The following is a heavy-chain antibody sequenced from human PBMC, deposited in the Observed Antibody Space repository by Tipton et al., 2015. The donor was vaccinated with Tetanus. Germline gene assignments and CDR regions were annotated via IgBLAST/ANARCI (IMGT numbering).Heavy chain of an antibody. J-gene: IGHJ1*01. CDR1: GGSFSGYY. CDR2: INHSGST. D-gene: IGHD6-19*01. CDR3: ARGRGSIAVAGTIQH. Sequence: TLSLTCAVYGGSFSGYYWSWIRQPPGKGLEWIGEINHSGSTNYNPSLKSRVTISVDTSKNQFSLKLSSVTAADTAVYYCARGRGSIAVAGTIQHWGQGTLVTVSS. V-gene: IGHV4-34*01.